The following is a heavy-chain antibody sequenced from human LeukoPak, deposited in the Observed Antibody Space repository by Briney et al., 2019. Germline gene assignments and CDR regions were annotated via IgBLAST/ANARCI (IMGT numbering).Heavy chain of an antibody. D-gene: IGHD1-26*01. CDR2: IASDGST. CDR1: GFTFSSYW. J-gene: IGHJ4*02. Sequence: AGSLRLSCAASGFTFSSYWMHWVRQAPGKGLVWVSSIASDGSTVYADSVKGRFTISRDNAKDTVYLQMNSLRVEDTAVYYCIGSGGWPGYWGQGTLVTVSS. CDR3: IGSGGWPGY. V-gene: IGHV3-74*01.